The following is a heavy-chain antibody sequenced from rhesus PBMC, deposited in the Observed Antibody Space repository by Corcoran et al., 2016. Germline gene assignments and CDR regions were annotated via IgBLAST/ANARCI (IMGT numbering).Heavy chain of an antibody. J-gene: IGHJ6*01. Sequence: EVQLVESGGGLAKPGGSLRLSCAASGFTFSSYCMNWVRQTPGKGLDWISTINSGGGNTYYADSVKGRLTIYRDNSTNTLSLQMNSLRPEDTAVYYCAKEGVAAAAYYGLDAWGQGVVVTVSS. D-gene: IGHD6-31*01. CDR3: AKEGVAAAAYYGLDA. CDR2: INSGGGNT. V-gene: IGHV3S42*01. CDR1: GFTFSSYC.